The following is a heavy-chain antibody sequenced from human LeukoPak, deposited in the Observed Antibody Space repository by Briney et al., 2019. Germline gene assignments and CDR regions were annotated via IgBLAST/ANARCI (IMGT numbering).Heavy chain of an antibody. V-gene: IGHV4-30-4*08. J-gene: IGHJ4*02. Sequence: PSETLSLTCTVSGGSISSGGYYWSWIRQHPGKGLEWIGCIYYSGTTYYNPSLKSRVSISVDTSKNQFSLNLSSMTAADTAVYYCARSNSYGSGGGHYYFDYWGQGTLVTVSS. CDR2: IYYSGTT. CDR3: ARSNSYGSGGGHYYFDY. D-gene: IGHD3-16*01. CDR1: GGSISSGGYY.